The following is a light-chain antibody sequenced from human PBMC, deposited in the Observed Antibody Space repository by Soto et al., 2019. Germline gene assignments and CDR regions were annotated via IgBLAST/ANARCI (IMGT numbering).Light chain of an antibody. Sequence: DIQMTQSPSSLSASVGDRVSITCRASQDLDRWLAWYQQRPGKAPKLLIYKASTLKSGVPSRFSGSGSGTEFTLTISSLQPDDFATYYCQHYNSYSEAFGQGTKVENK. CDR1: QDLDRW. J-gene: IGKJ1*01. CDR3: QHYNSYSEA. CDR2: KAS. V-gene: IGKV1-5*03.